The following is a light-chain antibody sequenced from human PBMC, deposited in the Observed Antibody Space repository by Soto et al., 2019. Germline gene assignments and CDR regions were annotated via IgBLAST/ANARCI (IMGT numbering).Light chain of an antibody. Sequence: QSALTQPASVSGSPGQSITISCTGTSSDVGGYNYVSWYQQHPGKAPKLMIYDVSNRPSGVSNRFSGSKSGNTASLTISELQAEDEVDNYCSSYTSSITYVCGIGTKVTVL. J-gene: IGLJ1*01. CDR1: SSDVGGYNY. V-gene: IGLV2-14*01. CDR3: SSYTSSITYV. CDR2: DVS.